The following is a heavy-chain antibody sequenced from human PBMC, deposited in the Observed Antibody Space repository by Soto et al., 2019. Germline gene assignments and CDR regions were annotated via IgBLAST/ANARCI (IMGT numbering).Heavy chain of an antibody. V-gene: IGHV1-8*01. CDR3: ARGVDAGVDV. J-gene: IGHJ6*02. CDR1: GYTFTSYD. D-gene: IGHD1-1*01. Sequence: QVQLVQSGAEVTKPGASVKVSCKASGYTFTSYDINWVRQATGQGLEWMGWMSPNSGATGYAQKFQGRVTMTRDTSISTAYMELSNRRSEDTAIYYCARGVDAGVDVWGQGTTVTVSS. CDR2: MSPNSGAT.